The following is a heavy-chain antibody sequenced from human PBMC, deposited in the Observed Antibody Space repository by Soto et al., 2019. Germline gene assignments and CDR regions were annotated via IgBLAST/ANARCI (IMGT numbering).Heavy chain of an antibody. Sequence: QVQLVQSGAEVKKPGASVKVSCKASGYTFTGYYMHWVRQAPGQGLEWMGWINPNSGGTNYAQKVQGWVTMTRDTSISTAYMELSRLRSDDTAVYYCARVASAYCSSTSCYVLSWWGQGTLVTVSS. CDR2: INPNSGGT. CDR3: ARVASAYCSSTSCYVLSW. V-gene: IGHV1-2*04. J-gene: IGHJ4*02. CDR1: GYTFTGYY. D-gene: IGHD2-2*01.